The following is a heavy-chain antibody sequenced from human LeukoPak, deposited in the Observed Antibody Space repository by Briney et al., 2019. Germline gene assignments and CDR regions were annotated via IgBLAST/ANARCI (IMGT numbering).Heavy chain of an antibody. Sequence: SETLSLTCTVSGDSISGFYWNWIRQPAGKGLEWIGRIYTSVSANYNPSLKSRVTISVDASKNQFSVNLSSVTAADTAVYYCARLSYGSGSYYNFYFDYWGQGTLVTVSA. V-gene: IGHV4-4*07. CDR3: ARLSYGSGSYYNFYFDY. J-gene: IGHJ4*02. CDR2: IYTSVSA. D-gene: IGHD3-10*01. CDR1: GDSISGFY.